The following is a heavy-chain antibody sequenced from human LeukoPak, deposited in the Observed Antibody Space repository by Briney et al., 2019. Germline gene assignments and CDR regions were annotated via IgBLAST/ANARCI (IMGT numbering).Heavy chain of an antibody. CDR2: ISTSSSYI. D-gene: IGHD1-26*01. J-gene: IGHJ4*02. CDR1: GFTFSSYH. Sequence: NPGGSLRLTCAGSGFTFSSYHMNWVRQAPGKGLEWVSSISTSSSYIYYADSVKGRFTISRDNARNSLYLQMNSLRAEDTAVYYCARVSGGKWELLGSCGYWGQGTLVTVSS. CDR3: ARVSGGKWELLGSCGY. V-gene: IGHV3-21*01.